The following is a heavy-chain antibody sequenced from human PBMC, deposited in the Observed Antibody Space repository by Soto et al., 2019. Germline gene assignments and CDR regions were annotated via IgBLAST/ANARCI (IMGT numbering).Heavy chain of an antibody. D-gene: IGHD1-26*01. CDR3: AKGRYRPHDY. CDR1: GFTFSTYA. Sequence: EVQLLESGGGLVQPGGSLRLSCAASGFTFSTYAMSWVRQAPGKGLEWVSAISGSGDTTYYANSVKARFTISRDNCQNTLYLQMNSLRAEDTAVYYCAKGRYRPHDYWGQGTLVTVSS. V-gene: IGHV3-23*01. CDR2: ISGSGDTT. J-gene: IGHJ4*02.